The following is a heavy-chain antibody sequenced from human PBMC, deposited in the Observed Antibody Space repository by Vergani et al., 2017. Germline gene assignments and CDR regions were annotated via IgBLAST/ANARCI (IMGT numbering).Heavy chain of an antibody. Sequence: VQLVQSGAEVKKPGASVKVSCKASGYTFTSYGISWVRQAPGKGLEWVSAISGSGGSTYYADSVKGRFTISRDNSKNTLYLQMNSLRAEDTAVYYCAKDLAGWYYYYGMDVWGQGTTVTVSS. V-gene: IGHV3-23*04. CDR2: ISGSGGST. CDR1: GYTFTSYG. CDR3: AKDLAGWYYYYGMDV. D-gene: IGHD5-24*01. J-gene: IGHJ6*02.